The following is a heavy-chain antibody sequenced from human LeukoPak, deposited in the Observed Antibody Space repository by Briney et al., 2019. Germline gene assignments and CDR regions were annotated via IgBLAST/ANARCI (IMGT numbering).Heavy chain of an antibody. D-gene: IGHD3-9*01. Sequence: ASVKVSCKASGYTFTDYNLYWVRQAPGQGLEWMGWINPKSADTNYAQKFQGRVTMTRDTSTTTVYMEVTRLTFDDTAVYFCARSDILTVNDYWAREPSSPSPQ. CDR3: ARSDILTVNDY. CDR1: GYTFTDYN. J-gene: IGHJ4*02. CDR2: INPKSADT. V-gene: IGHV1-2*02.